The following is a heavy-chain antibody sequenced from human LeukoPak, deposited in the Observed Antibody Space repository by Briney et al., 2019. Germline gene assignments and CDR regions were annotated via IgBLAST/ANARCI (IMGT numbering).Heavy chain of an antibody. J-gene: IGHJ4*02. CDR2: FGPEDGET. V-gene: IGHV1-24*01. Sequence: ASVKVSCKVSGYTLTELSMHWVRQAPGKGLEWMGGFGPEDGETTYAQKFQGRVAMTEDTSTDTAYMEPSSLRSEDTAVYYCAATFGGVIVPFDYWGQGTLVTVSS. CDR1: GYTLTELS. D-gene: IGHD3-16*02. CDR3: AATFGGVIVPFDY.